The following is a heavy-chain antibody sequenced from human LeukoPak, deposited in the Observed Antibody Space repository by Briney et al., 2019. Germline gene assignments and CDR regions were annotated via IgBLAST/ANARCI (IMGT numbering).Heavy chain of an antibody. CDR3: ASLVEDYYDSSGSFDY. D-gene: IGHD3-22*01. Sequence: SETLSLTCAVYGGSFSGYYWSWIRQPPGKGLEWIGEINHSGSTNYNPSLKSRVTISVDTSKNQFSLKLSSVTAADTAVYYCASLVEDYYDSSGSFDYWGQGTLVTVSS. V-gene: IGHV4-34*01. J-gene: IGHJ4*02. CDR2: INHSGST. CDR1: GGSFSGYY.